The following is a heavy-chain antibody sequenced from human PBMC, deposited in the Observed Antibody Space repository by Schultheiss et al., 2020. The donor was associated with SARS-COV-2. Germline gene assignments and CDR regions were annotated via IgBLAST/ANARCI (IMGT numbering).Heavy chain of an antibody. CDR2: INPNSGGT. J-gene: IGHJ4*02. V-gene: IGHV1-2*02. CDR1: GYTFTGYY. D-gene: IGHD6-19*01. Sequence: ASVKVSCKASGYTFTGYYMHWVRQAPGQGLEWMGWINPNSGGTNYAQKFQGRVTMTRDTSISTAYMELSSQRSDDTAVYYCARDQGQQWDIDYWGQGTLVTVSS. CDR3: ARDQGQQWDIDY.